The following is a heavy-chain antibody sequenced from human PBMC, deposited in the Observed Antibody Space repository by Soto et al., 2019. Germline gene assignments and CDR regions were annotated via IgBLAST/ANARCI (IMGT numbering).Heavy chain of an antibody. CDR1: GLTFVNYG. V-gene: IGHV3-74*01. Sequence: GSLRPSWAASGLTFVNYGMHWVRQVPGEGLVWVSSINNDGSRTWYADSVRGRIAMSRDNARNSVYLQMNSLRAEDTAVYYCGTTFEYWGQGALVTVSS. CDR3: GTTFEY. D-gene: IGHD1-26*01. CDR2: INNDGSRT. J-gene: IGHJ4*02.